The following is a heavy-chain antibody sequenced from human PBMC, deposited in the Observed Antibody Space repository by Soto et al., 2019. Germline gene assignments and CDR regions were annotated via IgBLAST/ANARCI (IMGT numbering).Heavy chain of an antibody. CDR1: GDSVSSNSAA. CDR2: TYYRSKWYN. J-gene: IGHJ6*02. V-gene: IGHV6-1*01. Sequence: SQTLSLTCAISGDSVSSNSAAWNWIRHSPSRGLEWLGRTYYRSKWYNDYAVSVKSRITLNPDTSKNQFSLQLNSVTPEDTAVYYCARDGIAVAGSLMGHYGMDLWGQGATVTLSS. CDR3: ARDGIAVAGSLMGHYGMDL. D-gene: IGHD6-19*01.